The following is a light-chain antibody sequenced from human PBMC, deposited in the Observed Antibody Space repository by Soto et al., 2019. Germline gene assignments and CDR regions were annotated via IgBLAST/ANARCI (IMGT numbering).Light chain of an antibody. Sequence: DIQMAQSPSSVSASVGDRVTITCRASQGISSWLGWYQQRPGKAPKLLIYAASRLQIGVPSRFSGSESGTDFTLTISSLQPEDYATYYCQQANSFPWTFGQGTKVEIK. J-gene: IGKJ1*01. CDR3: QQANSFPWT. CDR2: AAS. CDR1: QGISSW. V-gene: IGKV1-12*01.